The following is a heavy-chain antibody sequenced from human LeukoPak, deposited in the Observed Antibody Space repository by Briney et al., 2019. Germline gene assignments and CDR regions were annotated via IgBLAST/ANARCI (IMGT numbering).Heavy chain of an antibody. Sequence: GGSLRLSCVASGFPFDRYWMSWVRQAPGKGLEWVANIKHDGSEKNFLSSVKCRYTISRDNAETSLFLQMNSLRADDTAVYFCARQPIYEAYFDFWGQGTLVTVSS. CDR1: GFPFDRYW. CDR3: ARQPIYEAYFDF. V-gene: IGHV3-7*01. D-gene: IGHD3-16*01. J-gene: IGHJ4*02. CDR2: IKHDGSEK.